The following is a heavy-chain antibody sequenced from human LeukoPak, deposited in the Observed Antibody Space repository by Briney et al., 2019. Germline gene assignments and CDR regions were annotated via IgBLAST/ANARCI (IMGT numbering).Heavy chain of an antibody. J-gene: IGHJ4*02. Sequence: ASVKVSCKASGYTFTSYYMHWVRQAPGQGLEWMGIINPSGGSTSYAQKFQGRVTMTRDTSTSTVYMELSSLRSEDTVVYYCAREGGPGSSGYYGTPLDYWGQGTLVTVSS. CDR1: GYTFTSYY. CDR2: INPSGGST. V-gene: IGHV1-46*01. D-gene: IGHD3-22*01. CDR3: AREGGPGSSGYYGTPLDY.